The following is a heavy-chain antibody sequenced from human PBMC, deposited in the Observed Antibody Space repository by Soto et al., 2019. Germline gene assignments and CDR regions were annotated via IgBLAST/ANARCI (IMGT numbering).Heavy chain of an antibody. CDR2: IYYSGNT. Sequence: PSETLSLTCTVSGDSVTSGNYYRGWIRQPPGKGLEWIGYIYYSGNTNYSPSLKSRVTISLDTSNNQFSLKLSSVTAADTAVYFGARTPVDTNKIYGFDHCGQGSLVT. D-gene: IGHD5-18*01. CDR3: ARTPVDTNKIYGFDH. CDR1: GDSVTSGNYY. J-gene: IGHJ4*01. V-gene: IGHV4-61*01.